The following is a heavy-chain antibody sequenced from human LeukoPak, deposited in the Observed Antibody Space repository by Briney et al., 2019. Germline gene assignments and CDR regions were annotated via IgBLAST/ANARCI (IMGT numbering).Heavy chain of an antibody. J-gene: IGHJ4*02. Sequence: SETLSLTCAVSGASIGSFYWSWIRQPPGKGLEWIGYVFYTGDTNYNPSLKSRVTVSLDTFKSQVSLSLTSVTAADTAVYYCARHPFATPFDHWGRGTLVTVSS. V-gene: IGHV4-59*08. CDR2: VFYTGDT. CDR3: ARHPFATPFDH. CDR1: GASIGSFY.